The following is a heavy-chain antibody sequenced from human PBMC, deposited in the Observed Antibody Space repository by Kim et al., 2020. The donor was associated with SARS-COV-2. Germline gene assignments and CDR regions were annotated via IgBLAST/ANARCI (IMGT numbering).Heavy chain of an antibody. J-gene: IGHJ5*02. Sequence: SETLSLTCTVSGGSISSYYWSWIRQPPGKGLEWIGYIYYSGSTNYNPSLKSRVTISVDTSKNQFSLKLSSVTAADTAVYYCARDRMVGSDFGVVWGFDPWGQGTLVTVSS. D-gene: IGHD3-3*01. CDR2: IYYSGST. CDR3: ARDRMVGSDFGVVWGFDP. CDR1: GGSISSYY. V-gene: IGHV4-59*13.